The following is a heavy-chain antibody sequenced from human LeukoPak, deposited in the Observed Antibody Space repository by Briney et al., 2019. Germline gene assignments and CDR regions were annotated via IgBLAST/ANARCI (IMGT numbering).Heavy chain of an antibody. J-gene: IGHJ4*02. CDR2: ISAYNGNT. CDR3: ARASDDILTGYSYYFDY. CDR1: GYTFSDYG. D-gene: IGHD3-9*01. V-gene: IGHV1-18*01. Sequence: ASVKVSCKASGYTFSDYGISWVRQAPGQGLEWMGWISAYNGNTNYAQKLQGRVTMTTDTSTSTAYMELRSLRSDDTAVYYCARASDDILTGYSYYFDYWGRGTLVTVSS.